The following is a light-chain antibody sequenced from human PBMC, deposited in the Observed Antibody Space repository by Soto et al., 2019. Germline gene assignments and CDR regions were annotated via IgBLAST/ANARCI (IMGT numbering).Light chain of an antibody. CDR2: GNS. Sequence: QSVRTQPPSVSGAPGQRVTISCNGCSSNIGAGYDVHWYQKLPGTAPKLLMYGNSNRPSGVPDRFSGSKSGTSASLAITGLQAEDEADYYGQSYDSSLSGSEVFGTGTKLTVL. CDR3: QSYDSSLSGSEV. CDR1: SSNIGAGYD. V-gene: IGLV1-40*01. J-gene: IGLJ1*01.